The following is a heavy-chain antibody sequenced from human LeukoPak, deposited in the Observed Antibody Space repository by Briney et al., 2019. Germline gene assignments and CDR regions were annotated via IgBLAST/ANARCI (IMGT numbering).Heavy chain of an antibody. V-gene: IGHV4-4*07. CDR3: ARDKYYYDSSGYYYFDY. D-gene: IGHD3-22*01. CDR2: IYTSGST. CDR1: GGSISSYY. J-gene: IGHJ4*02. Sequence: SETLSLTCTVSGGSISSYYWSWIRQPAGKGLEWIGRIYTSGSTNYNPSLKSRVTMSVDTSKNQFSLKLSSVTAADTAVYYCARDKYYYDSSGYYYFDYWGQGTLVTVSS.